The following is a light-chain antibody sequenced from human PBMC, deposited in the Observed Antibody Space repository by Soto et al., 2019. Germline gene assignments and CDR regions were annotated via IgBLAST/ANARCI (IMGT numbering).Light chain of an antibody. J-gene: IGLJ1*01. CDR1: SSNIGSNT. CDR2: SNS. Sequence: QSVLTQPPSESGTPGQRVTISCSGRSSNIGSNTVNWYQQLPGTAPKLLIYSNSQRPSGVPDRFSGSKSGTSASLAISGLQSEDEADYYCAAWDDSLNGHVFGTGTKLTVL. CDR3: AAWDDSLNGHV. V-gene: IGLV1-44*01.